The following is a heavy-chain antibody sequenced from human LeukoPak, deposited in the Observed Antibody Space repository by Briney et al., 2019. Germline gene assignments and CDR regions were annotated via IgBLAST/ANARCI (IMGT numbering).Heavy chain of an antibody. CDR3: AKDRSGTWSYDL. J-gene: IGHJ5*02. CDR1: GFTFSSYA. D-gene: IGHD2-15*01. V-gene: IGHV3-30*02. CDR2: IWYDGNSK. Sequence: QRGGSLRLSCAASGFTFSSYAMHWVRQAPGKGLEWVTIIWYDGNSKHYADSVKGRFTISRDNSKSTLYLQMDSLRVEDTAVYYCAKDRSGTWSYDLWGQGTLVTVSS.